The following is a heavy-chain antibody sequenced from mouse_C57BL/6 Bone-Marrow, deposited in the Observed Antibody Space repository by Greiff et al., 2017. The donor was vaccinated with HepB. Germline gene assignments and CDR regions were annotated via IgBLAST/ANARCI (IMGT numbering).Heavy chain of an antibody. Sequence: VQLKESGPGLVAPSQRLSITCTVSGFSLTSYGVHWVRQPPGKGLEWLVVIWSDGSTTYNSALKSRLSISKDNSKSQVFLKMNSLQTDDTAMYYWARPYDYDDYAMDYWGQGTSVTVSS. CDR3: ARPYDYDDYAMDY. V-gene: IGHV2-6*03. D-gene: IGHD2-4*01. J-gene: IGHJ4*01. CDR1: GFSLTSYG. CDR2: IWSDGST.